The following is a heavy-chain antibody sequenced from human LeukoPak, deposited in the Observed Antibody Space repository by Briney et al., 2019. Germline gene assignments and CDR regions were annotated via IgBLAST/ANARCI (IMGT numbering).Heavy chain of an antibody. J-gene: IGHJ5*02. V-gene: IGHV1-69*05. Sequence: SVKVSCKASGGTFGSYAISWVRQAPGQGLEWMGGIIPIFGTANYAQKFQGRVTITTDESTSTAYMELSSLRSEDTAVYYCARDSPLYYYDSSRPGLDPWGQGTLVTVSS. CDR1: GGTFGSYA. D-gene: IGHD3-22*01. CDR3: ARDSPLYYYDSSRPGLDP. CDR2: IIPIFGTA.